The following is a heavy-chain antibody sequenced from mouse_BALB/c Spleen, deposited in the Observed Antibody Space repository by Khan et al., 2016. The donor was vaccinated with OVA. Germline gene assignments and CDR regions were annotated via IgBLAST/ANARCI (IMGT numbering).Heavy chain of an antibody. CDR3: ARDSIDY. J-gene: IGHJ2*01. V-gene: IGHV1-7*01. Sequence: QVQLKQSGAELAKPGASVKMSCKASGYTFSTYWMHWVKQRPGQGLEWIGYINPTSGYTYYNENFKDKATLSSDKSSSTAYMQLSSLPSDDSAVYYWARDSIDYWGQGTTLTVSS. CDR2: INPTSGYT. CDR1: GYTFSTYW.